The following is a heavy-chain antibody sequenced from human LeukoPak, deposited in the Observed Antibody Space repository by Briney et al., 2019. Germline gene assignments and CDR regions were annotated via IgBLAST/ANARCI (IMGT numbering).Heavy chain of an antibody. D-gene: IGHD5-12*01. J-gene: IGHJ4*02. Sequence: PGGSLRLSCAASGFTFSSYTMNWVRQAPGKGLEWVSSISDSSSSTYYADSVKGRFTISRDNSKNTLYLQMNSLRAEDTAVYYCAGRYGGYDSGHGTDYWGQGTLVSVSS. CDR2: ISDSSSST. CDR1: GFTFSSYT. V-gene: IGHV3-21*04. CDR3: AGRYGGYDSGHGTDY.